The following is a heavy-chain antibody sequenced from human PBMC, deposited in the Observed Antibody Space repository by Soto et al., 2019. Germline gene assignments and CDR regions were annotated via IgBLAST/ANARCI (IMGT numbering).Heavy chain of an antibody. Sequence: EQLVESGGGLIQPGGSLRVCCAFSGLTVSRNYMSWVRQAPGTGLDWVSVLYSGGSSSYAESVKGRFTIARDSSKNILFHQMDRLRPEDTAIYYCDHRRGHHYYFASSGQGTLVTVSS. D-gene: IGHD3-10*01. J-gene: IGHJ4*02. CDR1: GLTVSRNY. CDR3: DHRRGHHYYFAS. V-gene: IGHV3-53*01. CDR2: LYSGGSS.